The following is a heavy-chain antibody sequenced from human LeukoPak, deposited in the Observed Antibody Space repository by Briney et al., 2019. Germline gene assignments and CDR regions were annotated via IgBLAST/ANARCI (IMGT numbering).Heavy chain of an antibody. Sequence: GGSLRLTCAASGFAFSSYAMSWVRQAPGKGLEWVSAISGSGGSTYYADSVKGRFTISRDNSKNTLYLQMNSLRAEDTAVYYCAKDLYPLEVPGQLVLFRRGYWGQGTLVTVSS. CDR3: AKDLYPLEVPGQLVLFRRGY. J-gene: IGHJ4*02. CDR2: ISGSGGST. CDR1: GFAFSSYA. V-gene: IGHV3-23*01. D-gene: IGHD6-13*01.